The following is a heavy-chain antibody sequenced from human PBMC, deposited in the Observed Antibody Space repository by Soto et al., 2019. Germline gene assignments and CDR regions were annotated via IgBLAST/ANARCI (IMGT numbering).Heavy chain of an antibody. D-gene: IGHD6-25*01. CDR3: ARLSGSWQSRFDP. V-gene: IGHV4-31*03. J-gene: IGHJ5*02. Sequence: SETLSLTCIVSGGSISSNDFYWSWIRQHPGKGLEWIGYIYYSGNTYYNPSLKSRVTILVDTSKNQFSLKVSSVTAADTAVYYCARLSGSWQSRFDPWGQGTLVTVSS. CDR2: IYYSGNT. CDR1: GGSISSNDFY.